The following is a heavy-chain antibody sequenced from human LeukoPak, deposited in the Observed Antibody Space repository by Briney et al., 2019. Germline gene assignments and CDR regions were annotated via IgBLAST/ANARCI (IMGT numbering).Heavy chain of an antibody. Sequence: GASVKVSCKASGYTFTGYYMHWVRQAPGQGLEWMGWINPNSGGTNYAQKFQGRVTMTRDTSISTAYMELSRLRSDDTAVYYCARDPDDSVLRYFDWWVNFDYWGQGTLVTVSS. J-gene: IGHJ4*02. CDR1: GYTFTGYY. D-gene: IGHD3-9*01. CDR3: ARDPDDSVLRYFDWWVNFDY. CDR2: INPNSGGT. V-gene: IGHV1-2*02.